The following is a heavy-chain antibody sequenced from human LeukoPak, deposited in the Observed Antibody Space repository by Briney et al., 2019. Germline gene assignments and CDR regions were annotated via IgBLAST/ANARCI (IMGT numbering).Heavy chain of an antibody. J-gene: IGHJ4*02. CDR2: IYPADSDI. CDR3: ARSLTAAAGDY. V-gene: IGHV5-51*01. CDR1: GYSFTNYW. D-gene: IGHD6-25*01. Sequence: GESLKISRKGSGYSFTNYWIGWVRQMPGKGLEWMAIIYPADSDIRYSPSFQGQVTISADKSISTAYLQWSSLKASDTAMYYCARSLTAAAGDYWGQGTLVTVSS.